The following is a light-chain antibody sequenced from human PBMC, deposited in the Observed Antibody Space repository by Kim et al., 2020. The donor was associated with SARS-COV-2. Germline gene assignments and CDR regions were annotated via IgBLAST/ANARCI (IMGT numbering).Light chain of an antibody. Sequence: PGEKATSPCRASQSVRSYLTWNQQKPGLAPSLRTLDASSRATGTPARFSGGGSGTDFTLTISSLEPEEFAVYYCKQRSNWPPLTFGGGTKVDIK. V-gene: IGKV3-11*01. CDR1: QSVRSY. CDR2: DAS. CDR3: KQRSNWPPLT. J-gene: IGKJ4*01.